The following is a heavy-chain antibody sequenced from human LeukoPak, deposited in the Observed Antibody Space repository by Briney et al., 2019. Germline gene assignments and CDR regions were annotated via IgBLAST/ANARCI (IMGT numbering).Heavy chain of an antibody. CDR3: AKDSRLLITYFDY. CDR2: ISSGGANT. Sequence: GGSLRLSCAASGFTFRSYAMSWVRQAPGTGLEWVSGISSGGANTYYADSVRGRLTISRDNSNNTLYLQMHSLRADDTAVYCCAKDSRLLITYFDYWGQGTLVTVSS. V-gene: IGHV3-23*01. CDR1: GFTFRSYA. J-gene: IGHJ4*02. D-gene: IGHD3-9*01.